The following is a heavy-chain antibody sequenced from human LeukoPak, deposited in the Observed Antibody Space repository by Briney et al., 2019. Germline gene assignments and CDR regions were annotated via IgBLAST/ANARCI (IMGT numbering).Heavy chain of an antibody. CDR2: IGPDTGDT. V-gene: IGHV1-2*02. CDR1: GYALIDHY. CDR3: ARAGHNSNSGGYDF. Sequence: ASVKVSCKPSGYALIDHYLHWVRQAPGQGLESLGWIGPDTGDTNYPQKFQGRVTMTRDTSSSTAYMELNRLRSDDTAVYYCARAGHNSNSGGYDFWGLGTLVTVSS. D-gene: IGHD3-22*01. J-gene: IGHJ4*02.